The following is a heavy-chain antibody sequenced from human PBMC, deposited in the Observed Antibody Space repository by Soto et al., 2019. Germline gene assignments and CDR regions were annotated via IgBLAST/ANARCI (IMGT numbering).Heavy chain of an antibody. J-gene: IGHJ6*02. V-gene: IGHV4-59*01. D-gene: IGHD2-15*01. CDR3: ARDVIGSGNSYSSYYYYYGMDV. Sequence: SETLSLTCAVYGGSFSGYYWSWIRQPPGKGLECIGYIYYNGNTNYNPSLKSRVTISVDTSKNQFSLKLSSVTAADTAVYYCARDVIGSGNSYSSYYYYYGMDVWGQGTTVTVSS. CDR2: IYYNGNT. CDR1: GGSFSGYY.